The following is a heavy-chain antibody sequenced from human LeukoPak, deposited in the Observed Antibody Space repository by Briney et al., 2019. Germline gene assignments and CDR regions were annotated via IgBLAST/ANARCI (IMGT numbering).Heavy chain of an antibody. CDR3: ARDQGDGYNPRPFDY. J-gene: IGHJ4*02. CDR2: IRTSGRT. CDR1: GGSISSGSYY. Sequence: TQSLTCTDSGGSISSGSYYWSWIRQPAGRGLEWIGRIRTSGRTNYDPSLKSRVTISVDTSKNRYSLLLSSVTAAHTAVYYCARDQGDGYNPRPFDYWGRGALVTVSS. V-gene: IGHV4-61*02. D-gene: IGHD5-24*01.